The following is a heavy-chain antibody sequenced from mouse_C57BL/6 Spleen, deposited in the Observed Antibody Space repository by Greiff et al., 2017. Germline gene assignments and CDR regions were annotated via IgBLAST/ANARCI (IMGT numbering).Heavy chain of an antibody. CDR1: GYTFTSYG. J-gene: IGHJ2*01. Sequence: PLQQSGAELARPGASVKLSCKASGYTFTSYGISWVTQRTGQGLEWIGEIYPRSGNTYYNEKFKGKATLTADKSSSTAYMELRSLTCEDSAVYFCARDYYGRSFFFDYWGQGTTLTVSS. CDR3: ARDYYGRSFFFDY. V-gene: IGHV1-81*01. CDR2: IYPRSGNT. D-gene: IGHD1-1*01.